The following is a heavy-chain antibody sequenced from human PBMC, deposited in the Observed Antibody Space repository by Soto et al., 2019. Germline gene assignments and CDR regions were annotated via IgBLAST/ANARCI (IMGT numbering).Heavy chain of an antibody. CDR3: ARDLGCSGGSCYFHYYYYYYMAV. D-gene: IGHD2-15*01. CDR1: GDTFTSYG. V-gene: IGHV1-18*01. CDR2: ISAYNGNT. J-gene: IGHJ6*03. Sequence: ASVKVSCKASGDTFTSYGISWVRQAPGQGLEWMGWISAYNGNTNYAQKLQGRVTMTTDTSTSTAYMELRSLRSDDTAVYYCARDLGCSGGSCYFHYYYYYYMAVWGKGTTVTVS.